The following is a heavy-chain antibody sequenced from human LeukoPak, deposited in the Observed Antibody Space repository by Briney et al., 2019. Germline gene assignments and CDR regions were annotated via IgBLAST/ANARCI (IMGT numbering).Heavy chain of an antibody. CDR2: IYYSGST. J-gene: IGHJ4*02. CDR1: GGSISSYY. V-gene: IGHV4-59*08. CDR3: ARQRGNSNYDLFDY. D-gene: IGHD4-11*01. Sequence: SETLSLTCTVSGGSISSYYRSWIRQPPGKGLEWIGYIYYSGSTNYNPSLESRVTISVDTSKNQFSLKLSSVTAADTAVYYCARQRGNSNYDLFDYWGQGTLVTVSS.